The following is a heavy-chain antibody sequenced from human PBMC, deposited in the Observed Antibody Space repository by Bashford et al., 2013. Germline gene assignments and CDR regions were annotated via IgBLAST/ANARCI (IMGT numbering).Heavy chain of an antibody. Sequence: SETLSLTCTVSGGSITNYYWSWIRQPPGKGLEWIGYIYYSGSTNYNPSLKSRVTISVDTSKNQFSLKLSSVTAADTAVYFCAAGTTVTTWEFWGQGTLVTVSS. CDR1: GGSITNYY. CDR3: AAGTTVTTWEF. CDR2: IYYSGST. D-gene: IGHD1-1*01. V-gene: IGHV4-59*08. J-gene: IGHJ4*02.